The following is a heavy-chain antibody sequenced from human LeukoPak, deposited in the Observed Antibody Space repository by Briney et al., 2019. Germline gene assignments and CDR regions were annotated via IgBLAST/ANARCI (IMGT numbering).Heavy chain of an antibody. V-gene: IGHV3-30*03. Sequence: GGSLRLSCAASGFTFTSYGMHWVRQAPGKGLEWAAVISKDGSNTYYTNSVKGRFTISRDNSQSTLHLQMNSLRAEDTAIYYCATYRQVLLPFESWGQGTLVTVSS. CDR2: ISKDGSNT. J-gene: IGHJ4*02. CDR3: ATYRQVLLPFES. D-gene: IGHD2/OR15-2a*01. CDR1: GFTFTSYG.